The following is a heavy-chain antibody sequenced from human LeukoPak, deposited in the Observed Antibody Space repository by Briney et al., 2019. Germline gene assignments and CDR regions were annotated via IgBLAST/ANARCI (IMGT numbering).Heavy chain of an antibody. V-gene: IGHV3-66*01. Sequence: GGSLRLSCAASGFTVSSNYMSWVRQAPGKGLEWVSVIYSGGSTYYADSVKGRFTISRDNSKNTLYLQMNSLRAEDTAVYYCARDFQYGDSGDYWGQGTLVTVSS. D-gene: IGHD4-17*01. CDR1: GFTVSSNY. J-gene: IGHJ4*02. CDR3: ARDFQYGDSGDY. CDR2: IYSGGST.